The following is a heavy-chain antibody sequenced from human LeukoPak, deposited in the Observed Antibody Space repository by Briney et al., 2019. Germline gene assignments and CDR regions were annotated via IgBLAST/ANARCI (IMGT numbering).Heavy chain of an antibody. CDR3: ERTNQISETAFDI. CDR2: ILTCGST. Sequence: SDILSLTCTVSGVSISSYYWSWIRQPAGKGLEWIGRILTCGSTKYNPSLKIRVTMSLDTSKNQFSLKLTSVTAADTGVYYCERTNQISETAFDIWGQGTMVIVSS. D-gene: IGHD1-14*01. CDR1: GVSISSYY. J-gene: IGHJ3*02. V-gene: IGHV4-4*07.